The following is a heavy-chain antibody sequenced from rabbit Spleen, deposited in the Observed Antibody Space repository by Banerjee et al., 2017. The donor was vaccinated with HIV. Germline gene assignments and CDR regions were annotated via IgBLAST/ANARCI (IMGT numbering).Heavy chain of an antibody. J-gene: IGHJ4*01. V-gene: IGHV1S47*01. CDR2: IDPVFGIT. CDR1: GFVFCSYG. Sequence: QELLVESGGGLVHPGGSLILSFKVSGFVFCSYGVRFVRQAPGKGLEWIGYIDPVFGITNYASWVNGRFTISSHNAQNTLYLQLNSLTAADTATYFCVREAGYAGYGDGNLWGPGTLVTVS. D-gene: IGHD7-1*01. CDR3: VREAGYAGYGDGNL.